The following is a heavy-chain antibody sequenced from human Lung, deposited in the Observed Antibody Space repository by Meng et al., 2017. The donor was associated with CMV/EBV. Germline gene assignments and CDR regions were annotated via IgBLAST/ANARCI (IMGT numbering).Heavy chain of an antibody. CDR2: ISGSGGST. CDR1: GFTFSSYA. CDR3: AKDTGFLEWLDWRNYYYGMDV. J-gene: IGHJ6*02. D-gene: IGHD3-3*01. V-gene: IGHV3-23*01. Sequence: GGSLRLSCAASGFTFSSYAMSWVRQAPGKGLEWVSAISGSGGSTYYADSVKGRFTISRDNSKNTLYLQMNSLRAEDTAVYYCAKDTGFLEWLDWRNYYYGMDVWGQRTTVTVSS.